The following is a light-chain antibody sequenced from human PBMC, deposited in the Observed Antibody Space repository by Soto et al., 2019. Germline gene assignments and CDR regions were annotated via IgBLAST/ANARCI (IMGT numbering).Light chain of an antibody. Sequence: EIVMTQSPDTLSVSPGERATLSCRASQSVSTNLAWYQQKPGQAPRLLIYGASTRATGIPARFSGSGSGTEFTLTISSLQSEDFAVYHCHKYNNWPYTFGQGTKLEIK. CDR3: HKYNNWPYT. J-gene: IGKJ2*01. V-gene: IGKV3-15*01. CDR2: GAS. CDR1: QSVSTN.